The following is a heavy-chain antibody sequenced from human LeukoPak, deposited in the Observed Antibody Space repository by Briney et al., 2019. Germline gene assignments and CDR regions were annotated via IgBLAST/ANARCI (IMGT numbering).Heavy chain of an antibody. D-gene: IGHD6-19*01. Sequence: SETLSLTCTVSGTSISGFSWTWIRQPPGKGLEWIGYFHYDGITNYNPSLKSRVAISVDTSKNQFSLKLTSVTAADTAIYYCARGSGWCVYWGQGTLVTVSS. CDR3: ARGSGWCVY. V-gene: IGHV4-59*08. CDR2: FHYDGIT. CDR1: GTSISGFS. J-gene: IGHJ4*02.